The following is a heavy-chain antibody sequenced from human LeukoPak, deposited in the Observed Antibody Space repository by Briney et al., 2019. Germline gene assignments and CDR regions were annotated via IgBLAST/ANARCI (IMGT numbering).Heavy chain of an antibody. J-gene: IGHJ4*02. CDR1: GYTLTELS. D-gene: IGHD3-22*01. CDR3: AAGRITMIVVVKFDY. CDR2: FDPEDGET. V-gene: IGHV1-24*01. Sequence: ASVKVSCKVSGYTLTELSMHWVRQAPGKGLEWMGGFDPEDGETIYAQKFQGRVTMTEDTSTDTAYMELSRLRSEDTAVYYCAAGRITMIVVVKFDYWGQGTLVTVSS.